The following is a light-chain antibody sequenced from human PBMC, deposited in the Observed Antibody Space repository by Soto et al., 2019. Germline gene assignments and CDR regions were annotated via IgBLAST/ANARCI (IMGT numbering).Light chain of an antibody. J-gene: IGKJ2*01. V-gene: IGKV1-5*03. CDR2: KAS. Sequence: DVEMTQSPSTLPTSIGDRVTINCRASQNVSNWLAWYQQKPGKAPKLLIYKASRLESGVPSRFSASGSGTDFTLTINSLQSDDFATCFCQQYSKESTFGQGTKLEIK. CDR1: QNVSNW. CDR3: QQYSKEST.